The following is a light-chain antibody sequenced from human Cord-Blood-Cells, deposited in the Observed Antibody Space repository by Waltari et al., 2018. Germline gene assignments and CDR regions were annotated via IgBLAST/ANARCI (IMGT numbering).Light chain of an antibody. V-gene: IGLV3-1*01. CDR3: QAWDSSTWV. J-gene: IGLJ3*02. Sequence: SYELTQPPSVPVSPGQTASITCSGDKLGDKYACWYQQKPGKSPVLVIYKDIKRPSEIPERFSGSNAGNTATLTISGTQAMDEADYYCQAWDSSTWVFGGGTKLTVL. CDR2: KDI. CDR1: KLGDKY.